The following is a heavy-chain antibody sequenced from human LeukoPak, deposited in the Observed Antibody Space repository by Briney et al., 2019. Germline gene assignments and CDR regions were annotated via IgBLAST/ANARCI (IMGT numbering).Heavy chain of an antibody. CDR3: ARHTMVRGVPDHGYYYYMDV. D-gene: IGHD3-10*01. Sequence: SETLSLTCTVSGGSISYFYWSWIRQPAGKGLEWIGRIYTRGSTNYNPSLKSRVTISVDTSKNQFSLKLSSVTAADTAVYYCARHTMVRGVPDHGYYYYMDVWGKGTTITISS. V-gene: IGHV4-4*07. CDR2: IYTRGST. CDR1: GGSISYFY. J-gene: IGHJ6*03.